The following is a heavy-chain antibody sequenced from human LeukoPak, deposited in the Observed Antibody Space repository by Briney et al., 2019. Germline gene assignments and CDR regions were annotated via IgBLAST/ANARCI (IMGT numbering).Heavy chain of an antibody. D-gene: IGHD6-19*01. J-gene: IGHJ4*02. V-gene: IGHV4-4*09. Sequence: SSETLSLTCTTSGAPISRFYWSWVRQPPGKGLEWIGNIYNGVPTFFNPSLKSQVTLSVDTSKTQFSLQLASVTAADTAVYYCVQTTGWPGFDYWGQGILVTVSS. CDR3: VQTTGWPGFDY. CDR1: GAPISRFY. CDR2: IYNGVPT.